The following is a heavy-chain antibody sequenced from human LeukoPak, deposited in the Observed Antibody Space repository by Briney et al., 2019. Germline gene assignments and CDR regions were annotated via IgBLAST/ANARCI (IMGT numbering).Heavy chain of an antibody. CDR2: IKQDGSEK. CDR1: GGSFSGYY. CDR3: AAHGITWFDP. D-gene: IGHD3-10*01. V-gene: IGHV3-7*01. J-gene: IGHJ5*02. Sequence: ETLSLTCAVYGGSFSGYYWSWIRQPPGKGLEWVANIKQDGSEKYYVDSVKGRFTISRDNAKNSLYLQMNSLRAEDTAVYYCAAHGITWFDPWGQGTLVTVSS.